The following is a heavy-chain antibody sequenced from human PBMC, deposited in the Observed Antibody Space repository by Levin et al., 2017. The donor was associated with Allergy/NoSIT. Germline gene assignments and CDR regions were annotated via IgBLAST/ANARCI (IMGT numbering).Heavy chain of an antibody. CDR3: ARDGTTVTTEWRAYGMDV. J-gene: IGHJ6*02. V-gene: IGHV3-33*01. CDR1: GFTFSSYG. CDR2: IWYDGSNK. D-gene: IGHD4-17*01. Sequence: PGGSLRLSCAASGFTFSSYGMHWVRQAPGKGLEWVAVIWYDGSNKYYADSVKGRFTISRDNSRNTLYLQMNSLRAEDTAVYYCARDGTTVTTEWRAYGMDVWGQGTTVTVSS.